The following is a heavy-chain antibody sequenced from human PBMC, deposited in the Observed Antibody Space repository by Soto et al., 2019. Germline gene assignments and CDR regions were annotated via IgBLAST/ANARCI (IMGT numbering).Heavy chain of an antibody. Sequence: ASVKVSCKASGYTFTSYAMHWVRQAPGRRLEWMGWINAGNGNTKYSQKFQGRVTITRDTSASTAYMELSSLRSEDTAVYYCARVYCSSTSCYADYYYYYMDVWGKGTTVTVSS. CDR3: ARVYCSSTSCYADYYYYYMDV. CDR2: INAGNGNT. D-gene: IGHD2-2*01. CDR1: GYTFTSYA. J-gene: IGHJ6*03. V-gene: IGHV1-3*01.